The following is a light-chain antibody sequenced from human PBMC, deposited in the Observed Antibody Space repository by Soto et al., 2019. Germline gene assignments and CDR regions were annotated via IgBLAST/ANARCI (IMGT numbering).Light chain of an antibody. Sequence: EIVMTQSPATLSLSPGERATLSCRASQSVSSSYLSWYQQKPGQAPRRLIYGASTRATGIPARFSGSGSGTDFTLTISSLQLEDFAVYYCQQDYDLVTFGGGTKVEVK. CDR2: GAS. CDR3: QQDYDLVT. J-gene: IGKJ4*01. CDR1: QSVSSSY. V-gene: IGKV3D-7*01.